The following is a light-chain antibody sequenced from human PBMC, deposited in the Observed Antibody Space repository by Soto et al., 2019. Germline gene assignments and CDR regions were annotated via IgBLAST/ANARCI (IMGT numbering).Light chain of an antibody. CDR1: QSVSSSY. CDR3: QQDYNLPLT. Sequence: PGERVTLSCRASQSVSSSYLTWYQQKPGQAPRLLIYGASTRATSIPARCSGSGSGTDFTLTISSLQPEDFAVYYCQQDYNLPLTCGGGTKVESK. CDR2: GAS. V-gene: IGKV3D-7*01. J-gene: IGKJ4*02.